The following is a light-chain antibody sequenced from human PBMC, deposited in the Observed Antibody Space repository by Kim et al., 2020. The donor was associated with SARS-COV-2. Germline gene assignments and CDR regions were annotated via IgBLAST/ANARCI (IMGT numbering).Light chain of an antibody. J-gene: IGLJ3*02. CDR2: DVN. CDR1: SSDIGAYDY. CDR3: SSFTTSSTFV. V-gene: IGLV2-14*03. Sequence: QSALTQPASVSGSPGQSITISCTGSSSDIGAYDYVAWFQQHPGKVPKLLIYDVNRRPSGDSNRFSGSKSGSTASLTISGLQADDEADYYCSSFTTSSTFVFGGGTQLTVL.